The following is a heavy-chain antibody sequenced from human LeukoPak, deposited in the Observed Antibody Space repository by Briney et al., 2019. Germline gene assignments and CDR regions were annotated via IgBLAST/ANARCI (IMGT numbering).Heavy chain of an antibody. Sequence: PGGSLRLSCAASGFTFSSYSMNWVRQAPGKGLEWVSSISSSSSYIYYADSVKGRFTISRDNAKNSLYLQMNSLRAEDTAVYYCARDHDYSNYGEYFDHWGQGTLVTVSS. CDR3: ARDHDYSNYGEYFDH. CDR1: GFTFSSYS. J-gene: IGHJ4*02. D-gene: IGHD4-11*01. V-gene: IGHV3-21*01. CDR2: ISSSSSYI.